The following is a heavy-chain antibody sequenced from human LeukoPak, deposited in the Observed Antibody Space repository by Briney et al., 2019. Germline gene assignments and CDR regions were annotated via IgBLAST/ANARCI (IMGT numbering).Heavy chain of an antibody. CDR3: VRLRRNSDTSGFYYYYDF. Sequence: GGSLRLSCLASGYTFSSYSINWVRQAPGKGPEWVSSISVRSNYIYYADSVRGRFRISRDDARDSLYLQMNSLRAEDTAVYYCVRLRRNSDTSGFYYYYDFWGQGTLVTVSS. D-gene: IGHD3-22*01. CDR2: ISVRSNYI. CDR1: GYTFSSYS. J-gene: IGHJ4*02. V-gene: IGHV3-21*01.